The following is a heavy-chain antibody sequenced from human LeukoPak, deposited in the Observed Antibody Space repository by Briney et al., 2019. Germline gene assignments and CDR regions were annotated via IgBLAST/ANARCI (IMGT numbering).Heavy chain of an antibody. CDR3: AREGKLTGYFGGLGFNY. CDR1: GGSISSYY. D-gene: IGHD6-19*01. J-gene: IGHJ4*02. V-gene: IGHV4-59*01. CDR2: IDYSGNT. Sequence: SETLSLTCTVSGGSISSYYWSWIRQAPGKGLEWIANIDYSGNTIYNPALKSRVTMSVDTSKSQFSLNLTSVTAADTAVYYCAREGKLTGYFGGLGFNYWGQGILVTVSS.